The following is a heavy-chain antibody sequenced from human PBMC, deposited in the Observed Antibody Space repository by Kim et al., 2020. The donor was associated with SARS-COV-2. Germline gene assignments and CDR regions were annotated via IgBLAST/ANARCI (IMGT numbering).Heavy chain of an antibody. CDR3: ATVGYKHYYYGMDV. J-gene: IGHJ6*02. D-gene: IGHD3-22*01. CDR2: FDPEDGET. Sequence: ASVKVSCKVSGYTLTELSMHWVRQAPGKGLEWMGGFDPEDGETIYAQKFQGRVTMTEDTSTDTAYMELSSLRSEDTAVYYCATVGYKHYYYGMDVWGQGTTVTVSS. CDR1: GYTLTELS. V-gene: IGHV1-24*01.